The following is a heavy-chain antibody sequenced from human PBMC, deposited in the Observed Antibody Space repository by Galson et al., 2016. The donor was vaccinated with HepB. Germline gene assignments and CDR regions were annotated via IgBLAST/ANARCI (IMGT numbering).Heavy chain of an antibody. D-gene: IGHD3-22*01. J-gene: IGHJ3*02. Sequence: SVKVSCKASGYTFTGYYIHWVRQAPGEGLEWMGRINPNNGVTNDAQKFQGRVTMTRDTSSSTVYMELRRVKSDDTAVYYCARDRILIGDYYYRDAFDIWGQGTMVAVSS. CDR2: INPNNGVT. V-gene: IGHV1-2*06. CDR1: GYTFTGYY. CDR3: ARDRILIGDYYYRDAFDI.